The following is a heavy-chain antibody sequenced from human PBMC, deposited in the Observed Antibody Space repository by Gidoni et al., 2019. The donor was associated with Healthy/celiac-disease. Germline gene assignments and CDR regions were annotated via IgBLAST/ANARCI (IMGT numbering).Heavy chain of an antibody. D-gene: IGHD3-22*01. CDR1: GFTFDAYA. V-gene: IGHV3-9*01. J-gene: IGHJ4*02. CDR2: ISWNSGSI. Sequence: EVQLVESGGGLVQPGRSLSLSCAASGFTFDAYAMHWVRQAPGKGLEWVSGISWNSGSIGYADSVKGRFTISRDNAKNSLYLQMNSLRAEDTALYYCAKERGYYDSSGYLDYWGQGTLVTVSS. CDR3: AKERGYYDSSGYLDY.